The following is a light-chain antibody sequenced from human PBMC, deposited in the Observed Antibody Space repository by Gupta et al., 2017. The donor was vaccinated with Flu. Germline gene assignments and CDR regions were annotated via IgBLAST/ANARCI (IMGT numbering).Light chain of an antibody. Sequence: DIQMTQSPSNLSASIGDRVTITCRASRSIANWLAWYQQKPGKAPKLLIYKASSLETGVPSRFSGSGSGTEFTLTISSLQPDDFATYYCQEYDGYSVTFGQGTKVEIK. CDR1: RSIANW. V-gene: IGKV1-5*03. J-gene: IGKJ2*01. CDR3: QEYDGYSVT. CDR2: KAS.